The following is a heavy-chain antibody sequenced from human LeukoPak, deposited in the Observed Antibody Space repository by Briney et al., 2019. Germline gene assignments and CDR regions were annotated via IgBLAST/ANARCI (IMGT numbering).Heavy chain of an antibody. CDR1: GFTFSDYY. CDR3: ARTPVSDYYYYGMDV. D-gene: IGHD2-8*01. J-gene: IGHJ6*02. V-gene: IGHV3-11*01. Sequence: GGSLRLSCTASGFTFSDYYMSWIRQAPGKGLEWVSYIISSGSTIYYADTFKGRFTISRDNAKNSLYLQMNSLRAEDTAVYYCARTPVSDYYYYGMDVWGQGTTVTVSS. CDR2: IISSGSTI.